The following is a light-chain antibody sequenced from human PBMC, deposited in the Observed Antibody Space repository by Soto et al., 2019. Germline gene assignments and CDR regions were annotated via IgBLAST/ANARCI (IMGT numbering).Light chain of an antibody. J-gene: IGLJ1*01. CDR2: GVT. V-gene: IGLV2-14*01. CDR3: TSYTSSSTYV. Sequence: QSALTQPASVSESPGQSITISCAGISSDIGGYNYVSWYQQHPDKAPKLMIYGVTNRPSGVSDRFSGSKSGNTASLTISGLQAEDEADYYCTSYTSSSTYVFGTGTKLTVL. CDR1: SSDIGGYNY.